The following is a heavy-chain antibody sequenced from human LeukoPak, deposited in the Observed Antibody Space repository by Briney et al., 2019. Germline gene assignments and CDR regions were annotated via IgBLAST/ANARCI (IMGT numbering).Heavy chain of an antibody. J-gene: IGHJ4*02. Sequence: KPSETLSLTCTVSGGSISSSSYYWGWIRQPPGKGLEWIGSIYYSGSTYYNPSLKSRVTISVDTSKNQFSLKLSSVTAADTAVYYCARVVGGITMIVVGGTYYFDYWGQGTLVTVSS. CDR2: IYYSGST. V-gene: IGHV4-39*07. D-gene: IGHD3-22*01. CDR3: ARVVGGITMIVVGGTYYFDY. CDR1: GGSISSSSYY.